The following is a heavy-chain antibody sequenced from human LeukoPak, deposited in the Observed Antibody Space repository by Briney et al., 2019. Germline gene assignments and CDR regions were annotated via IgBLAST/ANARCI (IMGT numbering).Heavy chain of an antibody. CDR1: GFTFNAYA. D-gene: IGHD4-17*01. CDR2: IRGGGGSE. J-gene: IGHJ3*02. Sequence: GGSLRLSCTASGFTFNAYAMKWVRQAPGKGPEWVSAIRGGGGSEFYADPVKGRFTISRDNSKNTLFLQMNNLRPEDTAVYYCGRDPNGDYIGAFDMWGPGTMVTVSS. V-gene: IGHV3-23*01. CDR3: GRDPNGDYIGAFDM.